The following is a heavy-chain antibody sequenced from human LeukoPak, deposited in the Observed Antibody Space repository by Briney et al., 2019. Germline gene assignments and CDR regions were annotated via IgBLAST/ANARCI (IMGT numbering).Heavy chain of an antibody. J-gene: IGHJ4*02. CDR3: VRGGYRGFDYEY. CDR1: GFTFSSYS. CDR2: ISSSSSYI. V-gene: IGHV3-21*01. Sequence: KAGGSLRLSCAASGFTFSSYSMNWVRQAPGKGREWVSSISSSSSYIYYADSVKRRFTISRDNAKNSLFLQMNSLRAEDTAVYYCVRGGYRGFDYEYWGEGTLVTVSS. D-gene: IGHD5-12*01.